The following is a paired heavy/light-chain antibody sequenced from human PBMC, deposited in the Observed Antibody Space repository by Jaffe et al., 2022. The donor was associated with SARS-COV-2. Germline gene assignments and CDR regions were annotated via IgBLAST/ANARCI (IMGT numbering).Light chain of an antibody. CDR3: QQHYNFPLT. Sequence: DTVMTQSPESLAVSLGARATINCKSSHIVSHSSDNKSYLAWYQQKAGQPPKLLISWASSRESGVPDRFSGSGSGTDFTLTISSLQADDVAIYYCQQHYNFPLTFGGGTKVEIK. CDR2: WAS. V-gene: IGKV4-1*01. J-gene: IGKJ4*01. CDR1: HIVSHSSDNKSY.
Heavy chain of an antibody. CDR3: ATAPYGGPSLFEH. CDR1: GYSISTGYY. Sequence: QVHLQESGPRLVKPSETLSLSCNVSGYSISTGYYWAWIRQPPGKELEWIGSIYQSGNTYDNPSLSSRATLSVDTSKNQFALRLNTVTAADTAVYYCATAPYGGPSLFEHWGQGILVSVSS. D-gene: IGHD4-17*01. CDR2: IYQSGNT. J-gene: IGHJ4*02. V-gene: IGHV4-38-2*02.